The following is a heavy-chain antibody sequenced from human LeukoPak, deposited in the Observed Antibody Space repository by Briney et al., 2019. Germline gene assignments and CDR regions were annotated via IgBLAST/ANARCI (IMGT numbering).Heavy chain of an antibody. CDR1: GGSISSYY. CDR2: IYYSGST. D-gene: IGHD2-2*01. CDR3: ASYTTSRYCSSTSCYRAFDI. V-gene: IGHV4-59*01. Sequence: SETLSLTCTVSGGSISSYYWSSIRQPPGNGLEWIGYIYYSGSTNYNPSLKSRVTISVDTSKNQFSLKLSSVTAADTAVYYCASYTTSRYCSSTSCYRAFDIWGQGTMVTASS. J-gene: IGHJ3*02.